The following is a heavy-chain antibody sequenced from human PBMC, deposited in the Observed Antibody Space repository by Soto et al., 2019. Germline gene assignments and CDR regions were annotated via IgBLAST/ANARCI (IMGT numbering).Heavy chain of an antibody. D-gene: IGHD2-15*01. CDR3: ASGRLSDY. CDR2: INHSGST. V-gene: IGHV4-34*01. Sequence: QVQLQQWGAGLLKPSETLSLTCAVYGGSFSGYYWSWIRQPPGKGLEWIGEINHSGSTNYNPSLKTRVTISLDASKNQFSLKLSSVTAADTAVYYCASGRLSDYWGQGTLVTVSS. CDR1: GGSFSGYY. J-gene: IGHJ4*02.